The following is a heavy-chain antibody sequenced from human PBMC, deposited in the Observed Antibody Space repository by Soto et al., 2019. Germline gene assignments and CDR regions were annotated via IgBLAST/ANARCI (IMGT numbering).Heavy chain of an antibody. CDR1: GFTFSSYA. V-gene: IGHV3-23*01. J-gene: IGHJ5*02. CDR3: ARGTYYDFWSGYYWFDP. Sequence: EVQLLESGGGLVQPGGSLRLSCAASGFTFSSYAMSWVRQAPGKGLEWVSAISGSGGSTYYADSVKGRFTISRDNSKNTLYLQMNSLRAEDTAVYYCARGTYYDFWSGYYWFDPWGQGTLVTVSS. D-gene: IGHD3-3*01. CDR2: ISGSGGST.